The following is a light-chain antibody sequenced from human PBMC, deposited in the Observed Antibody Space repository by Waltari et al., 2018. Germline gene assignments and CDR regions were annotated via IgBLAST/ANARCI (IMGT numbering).Light chain of an antibody. CDR1: SSDVGGYNY. CDR2: DVS. CDR3: SSYTSSSTLGV. V-gene: IGLV2-14*03. J-gene: IGLJ2*01. Sequence: QSALTQPASVAGYPGQSITSSCTGTSSDVGGYNYVSWYQQHPGKAPKLMIYDVSNRPSGVSNRFSGSKSGNTASLTISGLQAEDEADYYCSSYTSSSTLGVFGGGTKLTVL.